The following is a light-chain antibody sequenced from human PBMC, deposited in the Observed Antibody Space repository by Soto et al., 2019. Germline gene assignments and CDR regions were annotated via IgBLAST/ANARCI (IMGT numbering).Light chain of an antibody. CDR2: SNN. CDR1: TSNIGSNT. CDR3: AAWDDSLEGYV. Sequence: QSVLTQPPSASGAPGQRVTIACSGSTSNIGSNTVNWYQQLHGTAPKLRMYSNNQRPSGVPDRFSGSKSGTSASLAISGLQSEDEADYYCAAWDDSLEGYVFGTGTKLTV. J-gene: IGLJ1*01. V-gene: IGLV1-44*01.